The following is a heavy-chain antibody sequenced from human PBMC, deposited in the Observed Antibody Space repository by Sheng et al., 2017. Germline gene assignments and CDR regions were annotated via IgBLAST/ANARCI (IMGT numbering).Heavy chain of an antibody. J-gene: IGHJ4*02. CDR2: IFTSGNT. D-gene: IGHD1-26*01. CDR1: GGSISSGSHY. V-gene: IGHV4-61*02. CDR3: ARGFTGSERYFDY. Sequence: QVQLQESGPGLVMPSQTLSLTCTISGGSISSGSHYWSWIRQPAGKGLEWIGRIFTSGNTNYNPSLQSRLTISVDTSRNQFSLRLSSVTAADTAVYFCARGFTGSERYFDYWGQGTLVTVSS.